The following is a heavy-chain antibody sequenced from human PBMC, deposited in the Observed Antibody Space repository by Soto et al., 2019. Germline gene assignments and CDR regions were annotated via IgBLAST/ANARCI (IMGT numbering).Heavy chain of an antibody. J-gene: IGHJ6*02. CDR3: ARGYCGGDCYSWANYYYYGMDV. Sequence: PGESLKISCKGSGYSFTSYWIGWVRQMPGKGLEWMGIIYPGDSDTRYSPSFQGQVTISADKSISTAYLQWSSLKASDTAMYYCARGYCGGDCYSWANYYYYGMDVWGQGTTVTVSS. CDR1: GYSFTSYW. V-gene: IGHV5-51*01. D-gene: IGHD2-21*02. CDR2: IYPGDSDT.